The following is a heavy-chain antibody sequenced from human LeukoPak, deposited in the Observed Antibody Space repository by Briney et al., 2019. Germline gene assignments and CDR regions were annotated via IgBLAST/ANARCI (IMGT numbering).Heavy chain of an antibody. CDR1: GYTFTSYG. V-gene: IGHV1-18*01. D-gene: IGHD3-22*01. Sequence: ASVKVSYKASGYTFTSYGISWVRQAPGQGLEWMGWISAYYGNTNYAQKLQGRVTMTTDTSTSTAYMELRSLRSDDTAVYYCARDRSSGYRAFDIWGQGTMVTVSS. CDR3: ARDRSSGYRAFDI. CDR2: ISAYYGNT. J-gene: IGHJ3*02.